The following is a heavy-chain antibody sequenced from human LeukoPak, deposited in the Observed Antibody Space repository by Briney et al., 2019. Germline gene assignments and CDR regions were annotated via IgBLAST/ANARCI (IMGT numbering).Heavy chain of an antibody. D-gene: IGHD3-16*01. CDR1: GFTFSSYW. CDR2: INHNGNVN. V-gene: IGHV3-7*03. J-gene: IGHJ6*02. CDR3: ARGGGLDV. Sequence: GGSLRLSCAASGFTFSSYWMNWARQAPGKGLEWVASINHNGNVNHYVDSVKGGFTISRDNAKNSLYLQMSNLRAEDTAVYFCARGGGLDVWGQGATVTVSS.